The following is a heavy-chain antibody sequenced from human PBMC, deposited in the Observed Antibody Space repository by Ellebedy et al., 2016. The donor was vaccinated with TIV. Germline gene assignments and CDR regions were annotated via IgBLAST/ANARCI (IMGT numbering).Heavy chain of an antibody. D-gene: IGHD1-26*01. CDR2: ISYDGSNK. J-gene: IGHJ4*02. Sequence: GGSLRLSXAASGFTFSSYGMHWVRQAPGKGLEWVAVISYDGSNKYYADSVKGRFTISRDNSKNTLYLQMSSLRAEDTAVYYCARTALVGATNWAFDYWGQGTLVTVSS. CDR3: ARTALVGATNWAFDY. V-gene: IGHV3-30*03. CDR1: GFTFSSYG.